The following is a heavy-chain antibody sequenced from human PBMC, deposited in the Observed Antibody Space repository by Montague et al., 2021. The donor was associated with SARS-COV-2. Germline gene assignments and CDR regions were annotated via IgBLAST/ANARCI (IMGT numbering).Heavy chain of an antibody. CDR1: GGSFSDYY. CDR2: INHRGTA. J-gene: IGHJ4*02. Sequence: SETLSLTCAVYGGSFSDYYWSWIRQPPGKGLEWVGEINHRGTAKYNTSLKSRVPISLDTSKNQFSLYLTSVTAAVTAVYSCARGRQHFNMIVVVMTGGEYYFDYWGQGTLVTVSS. V-gene: IGHV4-34*01. D-gene: IGHD3-22*01. CDR3: ARGRQHFNMIVVVMTGGEYYFDY.